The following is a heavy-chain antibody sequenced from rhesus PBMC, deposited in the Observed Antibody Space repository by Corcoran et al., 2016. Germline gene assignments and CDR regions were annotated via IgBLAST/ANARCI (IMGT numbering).Heavy chain of an antibody. CDR2: IYGSSGST. CDR1: GGSISSGYD. Sequence: QVQLQESGPGVVKPSETLSLTCAVSGGSISSGYDWSWIRQPPGKGLEWIWYIYGSSGSTNYNPSLKNRVTSSKDASKNQFSLKLSSVTAADTAVYYCATRGEYSHVFDYWGQGVLVTVSS. J-gene: IGHJ4*01. CDR3: ATRGEYSHVFDY. V-gene: IGHV4-76*01. D-gene: IGHD4-23*01.